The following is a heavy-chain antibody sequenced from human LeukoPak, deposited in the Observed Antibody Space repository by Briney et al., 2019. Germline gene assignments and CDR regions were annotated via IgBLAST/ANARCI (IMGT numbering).Heavy chain of an antibody. Sequence: GGSLRLSCAASGFTFSSYWMSWVRQAPGKGLEWVSVIYSGGSTYYADSVKGRFTISRDNSKNTLYLQMNSLRAEDTAVYYCARGRGSYYFDYWGQGTLVTVSS. D-gene: IGHD1-26*01. CDR1: GFTFSSYW. CDR2: IYSGGST. CDR3: ARGRGSYYFDY. V-gene: IGHV3-53*01. J-gene: IGHJ4*02.